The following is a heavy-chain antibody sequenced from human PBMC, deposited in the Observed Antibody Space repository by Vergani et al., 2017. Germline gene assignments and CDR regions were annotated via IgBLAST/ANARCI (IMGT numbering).Heavy chain of an antibody. J-gene: IGHJ6*02. V-gene: IGHV5-10-1*01. Sequence: EVQLVQSGAEVKKPGESLKISCKGSGYSFTSYWIGWVRQMPGKGLEWMGRIDPSDSYTNYSPSFQGHVTISADKSISTAYLQWSSLKASDTAMYYCARPAGYDYSYYYGMDVWGQGTTVTVSS. CDR2: IDPSDSYT. CDR1: GYSFTSYW. CDR3: ARPAGYDYSYYYGMDV. D-gene: IGHD4-11*01.